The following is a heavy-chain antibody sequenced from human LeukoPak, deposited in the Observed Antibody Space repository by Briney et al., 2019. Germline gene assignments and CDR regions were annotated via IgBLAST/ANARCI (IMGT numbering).Heavy chain of an antibody. J-gene: IGHJ4*02. Sequence: SETLSLTCTVSGGSISSGDYYWSWIRQPPGKGLEWIGYIYYSGSTYYNPSLKSRVTISVDTSKNQFSLKLSSVTAADTAVYYCARAGFWSGYSYFDYWGQGTLVTVSS. D-gene: IGHD3-3*01. CDR1: GGSISSGDYY. CDR2: IYYSGST. CDR3: ARAGFWSGYSYFDY. V-gene: IGHV4-30-4*08.